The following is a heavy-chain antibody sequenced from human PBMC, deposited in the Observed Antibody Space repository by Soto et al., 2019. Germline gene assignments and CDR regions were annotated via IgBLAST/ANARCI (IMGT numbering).Heavy chain of an antibody. CDR1: ECTCSNAW. CDR3: TTVLDDTSAMGTVNI. Sequence: AGRSLRLSCAGAECTCSNAWRNWVRQAPGKGLECVGRIKSKTDGGTTDYAAPVKGRFTISRDDARNTLYLQMNSLKTEDTAVDYGTTVLDDTSAMGTVNICGQGTMVTVS. J-gene: IGHJ3*02. D-gene: IGHD3-22*01. CDR2: IKSKTDGGTT. V-gene: IGHV3-15*07.